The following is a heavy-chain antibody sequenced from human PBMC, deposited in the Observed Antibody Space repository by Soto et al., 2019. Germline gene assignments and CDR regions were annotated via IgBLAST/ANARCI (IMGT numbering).Heavy chain of an antibody. CDR3: AKDWRTPTPLYVDY. V-gene: IGHV3-23*01. CDR2: SSGSGGST. CDR1: GFTCSSYA. J-gene: IGHJ4*02. Sequence: EVQLFESGGGLVQPGGSLRLSCAASGFTCSSYAMSWVRQAPGQGLEWVSASSGSGGSTYYADSVKGRFTISRDNSKNTLYLQMNSLRAEDTAVYYCAKDWRTPTPLYVDYWGQGTLVTVSS.